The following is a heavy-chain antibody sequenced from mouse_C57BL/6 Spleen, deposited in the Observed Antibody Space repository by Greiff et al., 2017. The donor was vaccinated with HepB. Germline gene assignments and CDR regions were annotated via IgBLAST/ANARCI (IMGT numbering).Heavy chain of an antibody. J-gene: IGHJ4*01. V-gene: IGHV1-81*01. D-gene: IGHD2-4*01. CDR1: GYTFTSYG. CDR3: ARDDYDFYYAMDY. CDR2: IYPRSGNT. Sequence: VQLQESGAELARPGASVKLSCKASGYTFTSYGISWVKQRTGQGLEWIGEIYPRSGNTYYNEKFKGKATLTADKSSSTAYMELRSLTSEDSAVYFCARDDYDFYYAMDYWGQGTSVTVSS.